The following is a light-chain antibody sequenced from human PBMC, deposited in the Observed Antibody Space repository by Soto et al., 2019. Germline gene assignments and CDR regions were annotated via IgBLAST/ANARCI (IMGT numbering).Light chain of an antibody. Sequence: QSVLTQPPSTSGTPGQRVTISCSGSSSNIGSNTVNWYQHLPGTAPKLLIYRNNQRQSRVPDRFSGSNSGTSASLAVSGLQSEDEADYYGAAWDVSMNGDVGG. CDR2: RNN. V-gene: IGLV1-44*01. CDR1: SSNIGSNT. J-gene: IGLJ2*01. CDR3: AAWDVSMNGD.